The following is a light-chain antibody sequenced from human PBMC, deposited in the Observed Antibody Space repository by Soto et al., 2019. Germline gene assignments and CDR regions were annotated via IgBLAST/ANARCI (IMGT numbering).Light chain of an antibody. CDR3: CSYAGSSTVV. J-gene: IGLJ2*01. CDR1: SRDVGSYNL. Sequence: SALTQPASVSGSPGQSITISCPETSRDVGSYNLVSWYKQHPGKAPKLMIYEGSKRPSGVSNRFSGSKSGNTASLTISGLQAEDEADYYCCSYAGSSTVVFGGGTKLTVL. V-gene: IGLV2-23*01. CDR2: EGS.